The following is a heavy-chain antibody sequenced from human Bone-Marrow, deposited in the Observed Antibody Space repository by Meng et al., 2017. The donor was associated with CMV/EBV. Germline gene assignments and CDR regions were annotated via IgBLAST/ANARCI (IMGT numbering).Heavy chain of an antibody. D-gene: IGHD3-3*01. Sequence: GESLKISCAASGFTFSSYGMHWVRQAPGKGLEWVAVIWYDGSNKYYADSVKGRVTISRDNSKNTLYLQMNSLRAEDTAVYYCAREGTIFGVVPYGGPFDPWGQGTLVTVSS. CDR2: IWYDGSNK. J-gene: IGHJ5*02. CDR1: GFTFSSYG. CDR3: AREGTIFGVVPYGGPFDP. V-gene: IGHV3-33*01.